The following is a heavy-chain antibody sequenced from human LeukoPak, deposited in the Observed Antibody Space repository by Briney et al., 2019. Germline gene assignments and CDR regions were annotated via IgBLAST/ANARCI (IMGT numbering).Heavy chain of an antibody. Sequence: ASVKVSCKASGGTFNSYAISWVRQAPGQGLEWMGGIIPIFGTTNYARKFRGRVTLTADKSTRTAYMELSSLRSEDTAVYYCARDLHDYGDYGGDYWGQGTLVTVSS. CDR1: GGTFNSYA. CDR3: ARDLHDYGDYGGDY. V-gene: IGHV1-69*06. CDR2: IIPIFGTT. D-gene: IGHD4-17*01. J-gene: IGHJ4*02.